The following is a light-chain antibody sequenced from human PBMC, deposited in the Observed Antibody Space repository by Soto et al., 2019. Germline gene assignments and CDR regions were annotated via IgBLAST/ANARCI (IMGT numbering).Light chain of an antibody. J-gene: IGLJ1*01. CDR2: DVS. Sequence: QSVLTQPASVSGSPGQSITISCTGTSSDIGGYNFVSWYQQHPGRAPKLMIYDVSNRPSGVPDRFSGSKSGNTASLTISGLQAEDEADYYCISYESSGLFYVFGTGTKLTVL. CDR1: SSDIGGYNF. CDR3: ISYESSGLFYV. V-gene: IGLV2-14*01.